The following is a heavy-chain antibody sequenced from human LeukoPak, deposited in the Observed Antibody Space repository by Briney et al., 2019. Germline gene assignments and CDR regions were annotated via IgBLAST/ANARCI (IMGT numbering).Heavy chain of an antibody. Sequence: GGSLRLSCAASGFTFSSYAMSWVRQAPGKGLEWVSAISGSGGSTYYADSVKGRFTISRDNSKNTLYLQMNSLRAEDTAVYYCAKDRGSGWYVAWVDYWGQGTLVTVSS. V-gene: IGHV3-23*01. CDR1: GFTFSSYA. CDR3: AKDRGSGWYVAWVDY. D-gene: IGHD6-13*01. J-gene: IGHJ4*02. CDR2: ISGSGGST.